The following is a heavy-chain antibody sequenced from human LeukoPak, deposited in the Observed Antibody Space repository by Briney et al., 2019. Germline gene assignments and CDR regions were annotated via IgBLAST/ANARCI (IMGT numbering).Heavy chain of an antibody. D-gene: IGHD3-22*01. Sequence: WASVKVSCKASGYTFTSYGISWVRQAPGQGLEWMGWISAHNGNTNYAQKLQGRVTMTTDTSTSTAYMELRSLRSDDTAVYYCARDSPFAMIVVEGFDYWGQGTLVTVSS. CDR1: GYTFTSYG. V-gene: IGHV1-18*01. CDR3: ARDSPFAMIVVEGFDY. CDR2: ISAHNGNT. J-gene: IGHJ4*02.